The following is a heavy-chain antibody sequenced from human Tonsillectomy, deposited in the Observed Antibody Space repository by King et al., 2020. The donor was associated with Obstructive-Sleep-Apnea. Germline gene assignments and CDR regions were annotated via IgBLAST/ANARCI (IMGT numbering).Heavy chain of an antibody. D-gene: IGHD3-22*01. CDR2: IFYSGMT. CDR1: GDSISSSDYY. CDR3: ARDSTGYYFPY. V-gene: IGHV4-39*07. J-gene: IGHJ4*02. Sequence: QLQESGPGLVRPSETLSLTCTVSGDSISSSDYYLGWIRQSPGKGLEWIGDIFYSGMTYYNPSLKSRVTISVDTSKNQFSLKLRSVTAADTAVYYCARDSTGYYFPYWGQGSLVTVSS.